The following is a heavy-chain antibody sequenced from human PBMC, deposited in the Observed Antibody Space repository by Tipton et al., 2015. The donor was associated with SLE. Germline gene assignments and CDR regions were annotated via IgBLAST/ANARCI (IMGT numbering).Heavy chain of an antibody. D-gene: IGHD4-17*01. CDR2: LHHSGNA. CDR3: TRHDYGDSDAFDF. Sequence: TLSLTCVVSGGSMTSTRYYWGWIRQSPGKGLEWIGSLHHSGNAYYNASLKSRVAISVDTSNNLFSLKLSSVTAADTAVYYCTRHDYGDSDAFDFWGQGTMVTVSS. CDR1: GGSMTSTRYY. J-gene: IGHJ3*01. V-gene: IGHV4-39*01.